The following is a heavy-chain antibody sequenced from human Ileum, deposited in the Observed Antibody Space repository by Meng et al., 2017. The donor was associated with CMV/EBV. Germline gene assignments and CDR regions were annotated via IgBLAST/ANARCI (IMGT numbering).Heavy chain of an antibody. Sequence: QGQLQESGPGLGKPSETLSLTCSVSGVSISNYYWTWIRQPAGKGLEFIGRVSPGGIEYNPSLMSRVTMSLDTSRNQLSLNLNSVTAADTAVYYCARAAARGVPVDYWGQGILVTVSS. CDR3: ARAAARGVPVDY. D-gene: IGHD3-10*01. CDR2: VSPGGI. V-gene: IGHV4-4*07. J-gene: IGHJ4*02. CDR1: GVSISNYY.